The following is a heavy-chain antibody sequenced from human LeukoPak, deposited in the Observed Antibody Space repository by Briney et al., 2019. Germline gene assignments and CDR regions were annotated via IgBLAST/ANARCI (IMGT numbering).Heavy chain of an antibody. Sequence: GGSLRLSCAASGFTFSYYAIHWVRQAPGKGLEWVALIWSDGSNKYYADSVKGRFTISRDNAKNSLYLQMNSLRAEDTAVYYCARDQKVGEPSGFDYWGQGTLVTVSS. J-gene: IGHJ4*02. D-gene: IGHD1-26*01. CDR3: ARDQKVGEPSGFDY. V-gene: IGHV3-33*01. CDR2: IWSDGSNK. CDR1: GFTFSYYA.